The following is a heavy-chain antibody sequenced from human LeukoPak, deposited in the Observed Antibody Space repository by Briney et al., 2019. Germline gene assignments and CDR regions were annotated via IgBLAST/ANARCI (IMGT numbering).Heavy chain of an antibody. D-gene: IGHD3-3*01. CDR1: GFTFSSYA. J-gene: IGHJ6*02. CDR2: IRSKAYGGTT. CDR3: TRDSFTNYDLWSGYYTYYYYYGMDV. V-gene: IGHV3-49*03. Sequence: GGSLRLSCAASGFTFSSYAMSWFRQAPGKGLEWVGFIRSKAYGGTTEYAASVKGRFTISRDDSKSIAYLQMNSLKTEDTAVYYCTRDSFTNYDLWSGYYTYYYYYGMDVWGQGTTVTVSS.